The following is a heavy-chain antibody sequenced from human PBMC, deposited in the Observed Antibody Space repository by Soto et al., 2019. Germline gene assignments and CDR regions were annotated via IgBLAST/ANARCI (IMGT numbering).Heavy chain of an antibody. D-gene: IGHD6-19*01. CDR1: RFTSRSYA. CDR2: ISGSGGST. Sequence: VGPLTQSCGAARFTSRSYALSCVRQATGKGLEWVSAISGSGGSTYYADSVKGRFTISRDNSKNTLYLQMNSLRAEDTAVYYCAKGHYSSGWYDFLAFEYWGQGTLVTVSS. CDR3: AKGHYSSGWYDFLAFEY. J-gene: IGHJ4*02. V-gene: IGHV3-23*01.